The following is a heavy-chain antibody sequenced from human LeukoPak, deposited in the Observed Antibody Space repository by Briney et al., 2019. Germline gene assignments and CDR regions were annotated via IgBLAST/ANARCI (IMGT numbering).Heavy chain of an antibody. V-gene: IGHV3-7*04. D-gene: IGHD1-1*01. J-gene: IGHJ3*02. Sequence: GGSLRLSCAASGFTFSSYRMSWVRQAPGKGLEWVANIKGDESEKYYVDSVKGRFTISRDNAKNSLYLQMNSLRAEDTAVFYCAREFISGVYNRHDAFDIWGQGTTVTVSS. CDR2: IKGDESEK. CDR1: GFTFSSYR. CDR3: AREFISGVYNRHDAFDI.